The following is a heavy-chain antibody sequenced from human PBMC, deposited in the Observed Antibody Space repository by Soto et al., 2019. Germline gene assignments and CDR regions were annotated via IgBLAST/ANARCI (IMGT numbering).Heavy chain of an antibody. D-gene: IGHD2-21*02. V-gene: IGHV4-59*01. CDR1: GGSISSYY. Sequence: SETLSLTCTVSGGSISSYYWSWIRQPPGKGLEWIGYMYNTGSTIYNPSLKSRVTISVDTSKNQFSLKLNSVTAADTAVYYCARDLWGYCGADCYPLDVWGQGTTVTISS. CDR2: MYNTGST. CDR3: ARDLWGYCGADCYPLDV. J-gene: IGHJ6*02.